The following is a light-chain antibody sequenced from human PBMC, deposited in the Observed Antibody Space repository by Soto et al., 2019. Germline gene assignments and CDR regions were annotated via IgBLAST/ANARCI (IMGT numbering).Light chain of an antibody. J-gene: IGKJ1*01. CDR2: GAS. CDR3: QTYDKAPWT. V-gene: IGKV1-27*01. CDR1: RNIDNH. Sequence: DIQMTQSPPSLSASVGDRVSITCRASRNIDNHLAWYQQKAGTGPKLLIFGASTLHSGVPSRFSASGSGTTFILTIRRLQPEDVATYYCQTYDKAPWTFGPGTKV.